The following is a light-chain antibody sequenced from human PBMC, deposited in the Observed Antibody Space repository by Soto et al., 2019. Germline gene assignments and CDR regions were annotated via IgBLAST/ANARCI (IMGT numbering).Light chain of an antibody. J-gene: IGKJ4*01. CDR1: QSINNN. CDR2: GAT. V-gene: IGKV3-15*01. Sequence: EIVMTQAPAPLAVSPREMATPSCRASQSINNNLAWYQQKTGQAPRLLIYGATTRATGIPARFSGSGSGTEFTLTISSLRSEDFAVYYCQQYHQWPPVTCGGGTKGDIK. CDR3: QQYHQWPPVT.